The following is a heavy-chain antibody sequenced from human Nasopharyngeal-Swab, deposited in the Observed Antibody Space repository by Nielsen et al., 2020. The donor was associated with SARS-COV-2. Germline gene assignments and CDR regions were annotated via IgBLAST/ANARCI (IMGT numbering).Heavy chain of an antibody. J-gene: IGHJ6*02. V-gene: IGHV4-39*01. D-gene: IGHD3-3*01. CDR3: ARGSVYETWSGSRTYYHYYGLDV. CDR2: LYHSGST. Sequence: WIRQPPGKGLEWIGGLYHSGSTNYNPSLKSRVTISVDTSKNQFSLKLSSVTAADTAVFYCARGSVYETWSGSRTYYHYYGLDVWGQGTTVTVSS.